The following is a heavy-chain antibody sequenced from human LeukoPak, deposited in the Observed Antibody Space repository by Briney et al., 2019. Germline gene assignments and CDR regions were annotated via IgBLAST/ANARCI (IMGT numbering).Heavy chain of an antibody. Sequence: ASVKVSCKASGGTFSSYAISWVRQAPGQGLEWMGRIIPILGIANYAQKFQGRVTITADKSTSTAYMELSSLRSEDTAVYYCARDWGDYGDLEAFDIRGQGTMVTVSS. CDR2: IIPILGIA. J-gene: IGHJ3*02. V-gene: IGHV1-69*04. CDR3: ARDWGDYGDLEAFDI. D-gene: IGHD4-17*01. CDR1: GGTFSSYA.